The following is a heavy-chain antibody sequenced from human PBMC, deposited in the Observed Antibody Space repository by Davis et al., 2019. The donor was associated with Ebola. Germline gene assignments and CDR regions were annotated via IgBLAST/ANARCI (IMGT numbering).Heavy chain of an antibody. CDR3: GSGRDYTWNY. J-gene: IGHJ4*02. CDR1: GGSFSDNY. V-gene: IGHV4-34*01. Sequence: SETLSLTCAVYGGSFSDNYYTWIRQPPGRGLEWIGEVSHRGDTIYTSSFESRVTISVDTSKNQFSLKLPSVTAADTAVYFCGSGRDYTWNYWGREPWSPSPQ. D-gene: IGHD1-20*01. CDR2: VSHRGDT.